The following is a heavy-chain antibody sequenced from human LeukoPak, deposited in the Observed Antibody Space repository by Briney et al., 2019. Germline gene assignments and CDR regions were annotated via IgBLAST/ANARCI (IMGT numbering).Heavy chain of an antibody. CDR3: ARDDGRAAAFY. D-gene: IGHD6-13*01. CDR2: INPSGGST. J-gene: IGHJ4*02. CDR1: GYTFTSYY. Sequence: ASVKVSCKASGYTFTSYYMHWVRQAPGQGLEWMGIINPSGGSTSYAQKFQGRVTMTRDMSTSTVYMELSSLRSEDTAVYYCARDDGRAAAFYWGQGTLVTVSS. V-gene: IGHV1-46*01.